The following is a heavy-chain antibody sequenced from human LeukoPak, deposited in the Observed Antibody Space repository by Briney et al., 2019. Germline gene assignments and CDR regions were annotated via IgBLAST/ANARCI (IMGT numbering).Heavy chain of an antibody. D-gene: IGHD3-16*02. J-gene: IGHJ4*02. CDR2: ISSSSSYI. CDR3: ARVLSLSHFDY. CDR1: GFTFSSYS. V-gene: IGHV3-21*01. Sequence: GGSLRLSCAASGFTFSSYSMNWVRQDPGKGLGWVSSISSSSSYIYYADSVKGRFTISRDNAKNSLYLQMNSLRAEDTAVYYCARVLSLSHFDYWGQGTLVTVSS.